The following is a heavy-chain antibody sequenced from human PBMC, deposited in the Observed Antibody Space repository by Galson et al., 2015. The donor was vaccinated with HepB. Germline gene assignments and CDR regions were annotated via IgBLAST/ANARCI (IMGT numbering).Heavy chain of an antibody. Sequence: QSGAEVKKPGASVKVSCKASGYTFNSHSINWVRQAPGQGLEWMGRMNGHNGDTNYAQKFQGRVTMTADTSTSTAYMELKSLRADDTAVYHCARGGLATLGESTFDYWGQGTKITVSS. J-gene: IGHJ4*02. D-gene: IGHD5-24*01. CDR3: ARGGLATLGESTFDY. CDR2: MNGHNGDT. CDR1: GYTFNSHS. V-gene: IGHV1-18*01.